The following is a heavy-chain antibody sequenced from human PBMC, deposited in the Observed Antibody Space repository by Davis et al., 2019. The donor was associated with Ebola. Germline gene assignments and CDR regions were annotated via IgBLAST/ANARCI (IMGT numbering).Heavy chain of an antibody. Sequence: MPSETLSLTCAVYGGSFSGYYWSWIRQPPGKGLEWIGEINHSGSTNYNPSLKSRVTISVDTSKNQFSLKLSSVTAADTAVYYCARYCSSTSCYTHDAFDIWGQGTMVTVSS. CDR3: ARYCSSTSCYTHDAFDI. J-gene: IGHJ3*02. D-gene: IGHD2-2*02. CDR2: INHSGST. V-gene: IGHV4-34*01. CDR1: GGSFSGYY.